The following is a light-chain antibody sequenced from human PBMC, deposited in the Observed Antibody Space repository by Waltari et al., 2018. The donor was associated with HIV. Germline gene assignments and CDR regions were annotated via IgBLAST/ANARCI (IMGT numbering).Light chain of an antibody. V-gene: IGLV3-9*01. CDR3: QVWDTTTV. J-gene: IGLJ2*01. CDR1: NIGNKS. CDR2: NGK. Sequence: SYELTQPLSVSVALGQTARINCGGKNIGNKSVHWYQQKTGQAPVLVIYNGKYRPPGIPERFSGSKSGNTATLTITGAQAGDEADYFCQVWDTTTVFGGGTNLTVL.